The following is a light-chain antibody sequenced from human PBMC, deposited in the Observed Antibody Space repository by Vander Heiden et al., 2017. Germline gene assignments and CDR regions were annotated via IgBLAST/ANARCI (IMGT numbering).Light chain of an antibody. CDR3: NSRDSSGNLVV. J-gene: IGLJ2*01. V-gene: IGLV3-19*01. CDR2: GKN. CDR1: SLRSYY. Sequence: CQGDSLRSYYASWYQQKPGQAPVLVSYGKNNRPSGIPDRFSGSSSGNTASLTITGAQAEDEADYYCNSRDSSGNLVVFGGVT.